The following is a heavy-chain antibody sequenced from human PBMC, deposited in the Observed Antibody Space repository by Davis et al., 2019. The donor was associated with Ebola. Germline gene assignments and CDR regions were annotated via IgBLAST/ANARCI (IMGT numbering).Heavy chain of an antibody. J-gene: IGHJ4*02. CDR1: GFSFSSYA. V-gene: IGHV3-13*01. CDR3: ARDFDHSSWSPVDY. Sequence: GGSLRLSCAASGFSFSSYAMHWVCPVTGKGLEWVSAIGTAGDTYYPGTVKGRFTISRENAKNSLYLQMNSLRAGDTAVYYCARDFDHSSWSPVDYWGQGTLVTVSS. CDR2: IGTAGDT. D-gene: IGHD6-13*01.